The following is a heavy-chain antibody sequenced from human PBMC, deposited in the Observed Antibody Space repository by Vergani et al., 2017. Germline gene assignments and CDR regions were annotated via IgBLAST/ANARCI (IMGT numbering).Heavy chain of an antibody. V-gene: IGHV4-30-2*01. D-gene: IGHD3-22*01. CDR3: ASYYYDSSGYPYYFDY. J-gene: IGHJ4*02. CDR1: GGSISSGGYS. Sequence: QLQLQESGSGLVKPSQTLSLTCAVSGGSISSGGYSWSWIRQPPGKGLEWIGYIYHSGSTYYNPSLKSRVPISLDRTKNQFSLKLRSVTAADTAVYYCASYYYDSSGYPYYFDYWGQGTLVTVSS. CDR2: IYHSGST.